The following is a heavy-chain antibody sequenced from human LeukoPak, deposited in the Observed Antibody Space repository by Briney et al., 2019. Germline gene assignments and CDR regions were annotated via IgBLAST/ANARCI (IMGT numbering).Heavy chain of an antibody. V-gene: IGHV3-21*01. Sequence: GGSLRLSCAASGFTFSSYSMNWVRQAPGKGLEWVSSISSSSSCIYYADSVKGRFTISRDNAKNSLYLQMNSLRAEDTAVYYCARGRSSGYVDWGQGTLVTVSS. CDR2: ISSSSSCI. J-gene: IGHJ4*02. D-gene: IGHD3-22*01. CDR1: GFTFSSYS. CDR3: ARGRSSGYVD.